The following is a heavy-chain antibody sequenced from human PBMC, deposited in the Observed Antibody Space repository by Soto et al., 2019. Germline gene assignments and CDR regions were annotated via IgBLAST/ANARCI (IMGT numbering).Heavy chain of an antibody. D-gene: IGHD2-2*01. CDR2: ISSSGEST. J-gene: IGHJ5*02. CDR1: GFTFSNYA. CDR3: AKEYCSSSDCRIYNWFDP. V-gene: IGHV3-23*01. Sequence: EVQILESGEGLVQPAGSLTLSCAASGFTFSNYAMSWVREAPGKGLEWVSDISSSGESTYYADSVRGRFTISRDNSKNTLYLQMNSLRAEDTAVYYCAKEYCSSSDCRIYNWFDPWGQGTLVTVSS.